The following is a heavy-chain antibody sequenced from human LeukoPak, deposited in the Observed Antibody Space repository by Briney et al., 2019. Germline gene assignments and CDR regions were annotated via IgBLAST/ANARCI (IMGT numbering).Heavy chain of an antibody. V-gene: IGHV4-61*02. CDR2: IYTSGST. CDR3: ARALGYCSGGSCYQPDY. Sequence: PSETLSLTCTVSGGSISSGSYYWSWIRQPAGKGLEWIGRIYTSGSTNYNPSLGSRVTISIDTSKNQFSLKLSSVAAADTAVYYCARALGYCSGGSCYQPDYWGQGTLVTVSS. D-gene: IGHD2-15*01. J-gene: IGHJ4*02. CDR1: GGSISSGSYY.